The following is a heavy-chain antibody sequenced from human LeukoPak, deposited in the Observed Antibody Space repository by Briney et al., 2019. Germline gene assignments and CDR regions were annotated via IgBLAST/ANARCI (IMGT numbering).Heavy chain of an antibody. D-gene: IGHD3-3*01. CDR2: MNPNSGNT. Sequence: ASVKVSCKASGYTFTSYDINWVRQATGQGLEWMGWMNPNSGNTGYAQKFQGRVTMTRNTSISTAYMELSSLRSEDTAVYYCVRGRVSITIFGVVTVRPYDYYMDVWGKGTTVTVSS. J-gene: IGHJ6*03. CDR1: GYTFTSYD. V-gene: IGHV1-8*01. CDR3: VRGRVSITIFGVVTVRPYDYYMDV.